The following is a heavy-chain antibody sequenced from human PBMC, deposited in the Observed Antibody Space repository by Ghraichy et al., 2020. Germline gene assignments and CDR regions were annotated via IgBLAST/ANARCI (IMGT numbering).Heavy chain of an antibody. Sequence: GESLNISCAASGFSFSTYWMGWVRQAPGKGLEWVANIKQDGAERYYGDSVKGRFTISRDNAEKSLYLQMNIPRADDTAVYYCARSALPYAFDLWGQGAMVTVSS. CDR3: ARSALPYAFDL. CDR2: IKQDGAER. V-gene: IGHV3-7*03. D-gene: IGHD2-21*02. J-gene: IGHJ3*01. CDR1: GFSFSTYW.